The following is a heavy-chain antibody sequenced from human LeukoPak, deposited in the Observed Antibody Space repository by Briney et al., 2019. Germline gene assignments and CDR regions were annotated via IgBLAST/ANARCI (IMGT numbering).Heavy chain of an antibody. J-gene: IGHJ4*02. Sequence: GGSLRLSCAASGFTLSSYGMNWVRQAPGKWLEWVSSISRSSAYIYYADSVKGRFTISRDNAKNSLYLQMNSLRAEDTAVYYCARFIAAPYYFDYWGRGTLVTVSS. V-gene: IGHV3-21*01. CDR2: ISRSSAYI. CDR1: GFTLSSYG. D-gene: IGHD6-13*01. CDR3: ARFIAAPYYFDY.